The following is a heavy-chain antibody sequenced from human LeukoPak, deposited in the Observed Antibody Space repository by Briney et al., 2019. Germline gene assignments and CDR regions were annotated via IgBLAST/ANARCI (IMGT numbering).Heavy chain of an antibody. D-gene: IGHD5-24*01. V-gene: IGHV1-2*02. CDR3: AGDGYNSRRFFDY. CDR1: GYTFTGYY. CDR2: INPNSGGS. J-gene: IGHJ4*02. Sequence: ASVKVSCKASGYTFTGYYMHWVRQAPGQGLEWMGWINPNSGGSNYAQKFQGRVTMTSDASINTAYMELSRLISDDTAVYYCAGDGYNSRRFFDYWGQGTLVTVSS.